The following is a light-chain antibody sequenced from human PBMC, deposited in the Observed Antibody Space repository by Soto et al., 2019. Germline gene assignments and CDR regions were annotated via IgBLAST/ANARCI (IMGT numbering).Light chain of an antibody. V-gene: IGKV3-11*01. CDR1: QSVSSY. CDR2: DAS. CDR3: HQRSNWPWT. J-gene: IGKJ1*01. Sequence: EIVLTQSPSTLSGAPGERATLSCRASQSVSSYLAWYQPQPGHAPRLLIYDASNRATRIPARFSGSGSGTDFTHTISSPEPEEFAVYYCHQRSNWPWTLGQGTKVDI.